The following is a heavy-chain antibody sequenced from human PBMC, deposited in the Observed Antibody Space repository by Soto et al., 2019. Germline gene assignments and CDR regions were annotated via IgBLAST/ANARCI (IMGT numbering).Heavy chain of an antibody. J-gene: IGHJ4*02. Sequence: QVHLVQAGAEVKKPGASVKVSCKGSGYAFTTYGITWVRHAPGPGLEWMGWISAHNGKPNYAQKLQGRVTVTRDTSTSTAYMELGSLGSYDTAVDYCARGRYGDYWGQGALVTVSS. D-gene: IGHD1-1*01. V-gene: IGHV1-18*01. CDR3: ARGRYGDY. CDR1: GYAFTTYG. CDR2: ISAHNGKP.